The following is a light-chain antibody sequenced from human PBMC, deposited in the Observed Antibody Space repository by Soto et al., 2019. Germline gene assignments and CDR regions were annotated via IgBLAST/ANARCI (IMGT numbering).Light chain of an antibody. V-gene: IGLV2-8*01. CDR1: SSNIGGNS. CDR3: SSYAGSNNFEV. Sequence: QSVLTQPPSVSAAPGQKVTISCSGSSSNIGGNSVSWYQQLPGTAPKLLIYEVSKRPSGVPDRFSGSKSGNTASLTVSGLQAEDEADYYCSSYAGSNNFEVFGTGTKVTVL. J-gene: IGLJ1*01. CDR2: EVS.